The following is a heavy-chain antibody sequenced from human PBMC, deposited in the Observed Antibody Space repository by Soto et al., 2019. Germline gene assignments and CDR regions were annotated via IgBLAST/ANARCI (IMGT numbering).Heavy chain of an antibody. CDR1: GFTFSSYE. CDR2: ISSSGSTI. J-gene: IGHJ6*02. D-gene: IGHD3-10*01. Sequence: PGGSPRLSCAASGFTFSSYEMNWVRQAPGKGLEWVSYISSSGSTIYYADSVKGRFTISRDNAKNSLYLQMNSLRAEDTAFYYCARGSYAMDFWCQGPSVTGSS. CDR3: ARGSYAMDF. V-gene: IGHV3-48*03.